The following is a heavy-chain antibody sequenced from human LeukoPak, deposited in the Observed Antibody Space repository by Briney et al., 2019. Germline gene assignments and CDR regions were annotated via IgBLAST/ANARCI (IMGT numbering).Heavy chain of an antibody. V-gene: IGHV4-31*11. CDR2: IYYSGTT. CDR3: ARDRSSWGLDC. D-gene: IGHD7-27*01. J-gene: IGHJ4*02. CDR1: GGSISSGGYY. Sequence: KTSETLSLTCAVSGGSISSGGYYWSWIRQHPGKGLEWIGYIYYSGTTYYNPSLKSRVTISVDTSKNQFSLKLTSLTAADTAVYYCARDRSSWGLDCWGQGTLVTVSS.